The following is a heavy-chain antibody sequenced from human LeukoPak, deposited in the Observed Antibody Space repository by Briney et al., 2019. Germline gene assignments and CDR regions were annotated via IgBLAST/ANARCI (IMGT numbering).Heavy chain of an antibody. V-gene: IGHV4-30-2*01. CDR2: IYHIGST. Sequence: SETLSLTCAVSGGSISSGGYSWSWIRQPPGKGLEWIGYIYHIGSTYYNPSLKSRVTISVDRSKNQFSLKLSSVTAADTAVYFCARAGGTMVRGVGPAFDIWGQGTMVTVSS. CDR3: ARAGGTMVRGVGPAFDI. J-gene: IGHJ3*02. CDR1: GGSISSGGYS. D-gene: IGHD3-10*01.